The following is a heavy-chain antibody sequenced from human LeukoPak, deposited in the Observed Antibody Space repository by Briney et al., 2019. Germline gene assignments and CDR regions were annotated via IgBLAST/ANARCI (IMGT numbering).Heavy chain of an antibody. J-gene: IGHJ3*02. CDR3: ARLSSWVFEI. Sequence: GGSLRLSCAASGFIFSSYSMNWVRQAPGKGLEWVSSISSSISSVYYADSVKGRFTISRDKAKNLLYLQMNSLRAEDTAVYFCARLSSWVFEIWGQGTMVTVSS. CDR1: GFIFSSYS. D-gene: IGHD3-16*01. CDR2: ISSSISSV. V-gene: IGHV3-21*06.